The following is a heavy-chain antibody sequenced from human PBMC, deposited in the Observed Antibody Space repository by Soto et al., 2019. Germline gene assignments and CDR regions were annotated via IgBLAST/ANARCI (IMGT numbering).Heavy chain of an antibody. CDR3: ASALVGLAFGYLLYLDY. CDR2: IYHSGRT. V-gene: IGHV4-30-2*01. J-gene: IGHJ4*02. CDR1: GGSIISGGYS. Sequence: SETLSLTCAVSGGSIISGGYSWRWIRQPPGKGLEWIGYIYHSGRTYYNPSLKSRVTISVDRSKNQFSLKLSSVTAADTAVDYCASALVGLAFGYLLYLDYWGQGTLVTVSS. D-gene: IGHD3-10*01.